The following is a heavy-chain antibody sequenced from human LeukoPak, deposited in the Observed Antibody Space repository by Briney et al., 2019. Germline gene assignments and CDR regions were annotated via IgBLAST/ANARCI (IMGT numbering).Heavy chain of an antibody. D-gene: IGHD2-15*01. V-gene: IGHV3-13*01. Sequence: PGGSLRLSCAASGFTFSSYDMHWVRQATGKGLEWVSAIGTAGDTYYPGSVKGRFTISRENAKNSLYLQMNSLRAGDTAVYYCARGPSGGGSHDDAFDIWGQGTMVTVSS. J-gene: IGHJ3*02. CDR1: GFTFSSYD. CDR2: IGTAGDT. CDR3: ARGPSGGGSHDDAFDI.